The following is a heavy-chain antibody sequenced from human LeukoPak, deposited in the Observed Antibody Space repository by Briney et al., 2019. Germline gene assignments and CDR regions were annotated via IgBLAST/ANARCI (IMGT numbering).Heavy chain of an antibody. Sequence: PGGSLRLSCAASGLTFSSYAMSWVRQAPGKGLEWVSPISGSGGSTYYADSVKGRFTISRDNSKNTLYLQMNSLRAEDTAVYYCAKAPKGATSGGGPFDYWGQGTLVTVSS. CDR2: ISGSGGST. J-gene: IGHJ4*02. D-gene: IGHD5-12*01. V-gene: IGHV3-23*01. CDR3: AKAPKGATSGGGPFDY. CDR1: GLTFSSYA.